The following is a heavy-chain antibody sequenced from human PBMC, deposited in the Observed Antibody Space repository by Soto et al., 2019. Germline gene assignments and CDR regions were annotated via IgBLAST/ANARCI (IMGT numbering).Heavy chain of an antibody. CDR2: IYHSGST. CDR3: ARYCSGGSCYSGFDY. Sequence: QLQLQESGSGLVKPSQTLSLTCAVSGGSISSGGYSWSWIRQPPGKGLEWIGYIYHSGSTYYNPSLKGRVTRSVDRSKNQFSLKLSSVTAADTAVYYCARYCSGGSCYSGFDYWGQGTLVTVSS. CDR1: GGSISSGGYS. J-gene: IGHJ4*02. D-gene: IGHD2-15*01. V-gene: IGHV4-30-2*01.